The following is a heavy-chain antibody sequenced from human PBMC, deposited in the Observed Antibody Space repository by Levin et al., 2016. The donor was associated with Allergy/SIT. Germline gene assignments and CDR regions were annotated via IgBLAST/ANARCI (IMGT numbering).Heavy chain of an antibody. CDR3: AKDFSGYGTFDY. CDR2: ISWNSGSI. J-gene: IGHJ4*02. Sequence: WIRQPPGKGLEWVSGISWNSGSIGYADSVKGRFTISRDNAKNSLYLQMNSLRAEDTALYYCAKDFSGYGTFDYWGQGTLVTVSS. V-gene: IGHV3-9*01. D-gene: IGHD5-12*01.